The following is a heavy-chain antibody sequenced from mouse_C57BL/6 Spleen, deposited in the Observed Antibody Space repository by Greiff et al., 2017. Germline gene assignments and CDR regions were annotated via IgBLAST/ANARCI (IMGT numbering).Heavy chain of an antibody. J-gene: IGHJ2*01. D-gene: IGHD3-2*01. CDR3: ARHGEETARFDY. CDR1: GFTFSSYG. V-gene: IGHV5-6*01. Sequence: EVKRVESGGDLVKPGGSLKLSCAASGFTFSSYGMSWVRQTPDKRLEWVATISSGGSYTYYPDSVKGRFTISRDNAKNTLYLQMSSLKSEDTAMYYCARHGEETARFDYWGQGTTLTVSS. CDR2: ISSGGSYT.